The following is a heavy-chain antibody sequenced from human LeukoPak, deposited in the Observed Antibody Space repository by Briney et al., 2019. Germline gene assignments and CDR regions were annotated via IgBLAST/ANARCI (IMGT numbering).Heavy chain of an antibody. CDR2: ISAYNGNT. V-gene: IGHV1-18*01. Sequence: ASVKVSCKASGYTFTSYGISWVRQAPGQGLEWMGWISAYNGNTNYAQKLQGRVTMTTDTSTSTAYMELRSLRSDDTAVYYCARGAEYYYDSSGYPYWGQGTLVTVSS. CDR3: ARGAEYYYDSSGYPY. CDR1: GYTFTSYG. D-gene: IGHD3-22*01. J-gene: IGHJ4*02.